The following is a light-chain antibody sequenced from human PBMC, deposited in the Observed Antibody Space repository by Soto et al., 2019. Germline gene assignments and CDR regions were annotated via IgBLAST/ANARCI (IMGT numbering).Light chain of an antibody. CDR3: CAYVGARSYV. CDR2: EGT. CDR1: NNL. V-gene: IGLV2-23*01. J-gene: IGLJ1*01. Sequence: QSALTQPASVSGSPGQSITISCTGTNNLVSWYQQHPGKAPKVVVYEGTKRPSGVSNRFSGSNSGGTASLTISGLQAKDEASYSCCAYVGARSYVFGLGTKVTVL.